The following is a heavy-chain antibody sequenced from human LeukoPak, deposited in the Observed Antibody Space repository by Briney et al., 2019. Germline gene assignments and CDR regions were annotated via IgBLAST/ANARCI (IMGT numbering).Heavy chain of an antibody. J-gene: IGHJ4*02. Sequence: SVKVSCKASGGTFISYAISWVRQAPGQGLEWMGGIIPIFGTANYAQKFQGRVTITADESTSTAYMELSSLRSEDTAVYYCATPSGAVAGTYYFDYWGQGTLVTVSS. CDR3: ATPSGAVAGTYYFDY. V-gene: IGHV1-69*13. CDR2: IIPIFGTA. CDR1: GGTFISYA. D-gene: IGHD6-19*01.